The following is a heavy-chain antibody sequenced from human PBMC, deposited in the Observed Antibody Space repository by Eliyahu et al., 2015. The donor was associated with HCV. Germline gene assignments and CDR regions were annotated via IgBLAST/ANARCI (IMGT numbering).Heavy chain of an antibody. D-gene: IGHD5-18*01. J-gene: IGHJ4*02. Sequence: QVQLVQSRAEVKKPGASVKVSCKASGYTFTNXIMXWVRQAPGQRFEWMGYISAGXGNTKFSQKFQGRVTITRDTSASTAYMELSSLRSEDTAVYYCARGFRQLSDYWGQGAQVTVSS. CDR2: ISAGXGNT. CDR3: ARGFRQLSDY. CDR1: GYTFTNXI. V-gene: IGHV1-3*01.